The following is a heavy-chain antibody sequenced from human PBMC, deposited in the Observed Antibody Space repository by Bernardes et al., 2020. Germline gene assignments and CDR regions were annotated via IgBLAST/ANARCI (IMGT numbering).Heavy chain of an antibody. D-gene: IGHD2-15*01. J-gene: IGHJ6*02. V-gene: IGHV1-18*01. Sequence: ASVKVSCKASGYTFTSYGLSWVRQAPGQGLEWMGCISAYNGHTNYAQKLQGRVTMTTDTSTSTAYMELRSLRSDDTAVYYCARAGALGSGGTLYYYYGMDVWGQGTTVTVSS. CDR3: ARAGALGSGGTLYYYYGMDV. CDR2: ISAYNGHT. CDR1: GYTFTSYG.